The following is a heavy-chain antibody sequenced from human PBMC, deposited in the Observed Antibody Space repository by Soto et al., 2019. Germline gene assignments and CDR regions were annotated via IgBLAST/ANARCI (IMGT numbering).Heavy chain of an antibody. CDR1: GFTFSSYV. CDR2: ISGGGAST. V-gene: IGHV3-23*01. J-gene: IGHJ4*02. D-gene: IGHD1-26*01. Sequence: PGGSLRLSCAASGFTFSSYVMSWFRQAPGKGLEWVSTISGGGASTYYADSVKGRFTISRDNSKNTLYLQMNSLTAEDTAIYYCAKDLGGRYGRFDCWGQGTLVTVSS. CDR3: AKDLGGRYGRFDC.